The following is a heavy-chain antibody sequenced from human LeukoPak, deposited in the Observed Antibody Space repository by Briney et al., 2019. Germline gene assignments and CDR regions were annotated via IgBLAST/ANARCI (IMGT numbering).Heavy chain of an antibody. CDR3: ARGLGCGGDCYSGAFEI. Sequence: SETLSLTCTVSGGSICSYYWSWIRQPPGQGREWIGYIYHSASTYYNPSLKSRVTISVDRSKNQFSLKLSSVTAADTAVYYCARGLGCGGDCYSGAFEIWGQGTMVTVSS. D-gene: IGHD2-21*02. CDR1: GGSICSYY. V-gene: IGHV4-59*12. J-gene: IGHJ3*02. CDR2: IYHSAST.